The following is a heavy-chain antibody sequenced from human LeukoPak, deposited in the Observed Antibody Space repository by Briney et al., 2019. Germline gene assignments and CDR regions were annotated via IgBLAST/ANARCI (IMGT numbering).Heavy chain of an antibody. D-gene: IGHD3-10*01. Sequence: ASVKASCKASGCTFTSYDINWVRQATGQGLEWMGWMNPNSGNTGYAQKFQGRVTITRNTSISTAYTELSSLRSEDTAVYSCARGSGPRDAFDIWGQGTMVTVSS. J-gene: IGHJ3*02. CDR3: ARGSGPRDAFDI. V-gene: IGHV1-8*03. CDR1: GCTFTSYD. CDR2: MNPNSGNT.